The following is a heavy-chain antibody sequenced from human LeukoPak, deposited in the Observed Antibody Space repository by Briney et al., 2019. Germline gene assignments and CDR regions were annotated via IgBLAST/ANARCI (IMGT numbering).Heavy chain of an antibody. D-gene: IGHD6-13*01. V-gene: IGHV3-11*06. CDR3: SLAAAANDAFDI. CDR2: ISTTSSYT. CDR1: GFTLSDYY. Sequence: PGESLRLSCAASGFTLSDYYMSWIRQAPGEGLEWVSSISTTSSYTNYADSVKGRFTISRDNAKDSLYLQLNSLRADDTAVYYCSLAAAANDAFDIWGQGTMVTVSS. J-gene: IGHJ3*02.